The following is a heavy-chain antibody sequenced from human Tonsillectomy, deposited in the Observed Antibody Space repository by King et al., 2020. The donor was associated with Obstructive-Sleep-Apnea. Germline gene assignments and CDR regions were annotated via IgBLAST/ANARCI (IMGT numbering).Heavy chain of an antibody. CDR2: INWNSGSI. CDR3: ARELRNYYYYGMDV. CDR1: GFTFDDYA. V-gene: IGHV3-9*01. J-gene: IGHJ6*02. D-gene: IGHD1-26*01. Sequence: QLVQSGGGLVQPGRSLRLSCAASGFTFDDYAMHWVRHAPGKGLEWVSGINWNSGSIGYAGSVKGRFTISRDNAKNSLYLQMNSLRVEDTALYYCARELRNYYYYGMDVWGQGTTVTVSS.